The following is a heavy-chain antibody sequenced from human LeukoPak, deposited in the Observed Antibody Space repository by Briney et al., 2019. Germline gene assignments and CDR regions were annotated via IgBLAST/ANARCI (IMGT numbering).Heavy chain of an antibody. D-gene: IGHD5-18*01. CDR2: IYDSGST. J-gene: IGHJ4*02. CDR1: GGSISNYY. CDR3: ARVGYSPASPANFDY. V-gene: IGHV4-59*12. Sequence: SETLSLTCTVSGGSISNYYWSWIRQPPGKGLEWIVYIYDSGSTNYNPSLKSRVTISVDTSKNQFSLKLSSVTAADTAVYYCARVGYSPASPANFDYWGQGTLVTVSS.